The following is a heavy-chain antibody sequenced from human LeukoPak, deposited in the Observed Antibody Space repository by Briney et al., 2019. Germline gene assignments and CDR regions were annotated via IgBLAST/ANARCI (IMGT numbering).Heavy chain of an antibody. J-gene: IGHJ4*02. D-gene: IGHD3-22*01. V-gene: IGHV1-18*01. CDR2: ISAYNGNT. CDR3: ATPREGYYDSSGYYGY. Sequence: ASVKVSCKASGYTFTSYGISWVRQAPGQGLEWMGWISAYNGNTNYAQKLQGRVTMTTDTSTSTAHMELRSLRSEDTAVYYCATPREGYYDSSGYYGYWGQGTLVTVSS. CDR1: GYTFTSYG.